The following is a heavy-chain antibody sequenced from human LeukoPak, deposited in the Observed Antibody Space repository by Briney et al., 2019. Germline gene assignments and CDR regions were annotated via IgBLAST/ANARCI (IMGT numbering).Heavy chain of an antibody. CDR1: GYTFTSYD. V-gene: IGHV1-8*01. Sequence: ASVKVSCRASGYTFTSYDINWVRQATGQGLEWMGWMNPNSDNTGYAQKFQGRVTMTRNTSISTAYMELSSLRSEDTAVYYCASAGYCSSTSCYHDYWGQGTLVTVSS. J-gene: IGHJ4*02. D-gene: IGHD2-2*01. CDR2: MNPNSDNT. CDR3: ASAGYCSSTSCYHDY.